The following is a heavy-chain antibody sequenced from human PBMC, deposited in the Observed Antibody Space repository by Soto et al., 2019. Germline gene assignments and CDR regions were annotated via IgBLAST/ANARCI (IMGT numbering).Heavy chain of an antibody. V-gene: IGHV3-33*01. CDR2: IWSDGSDK. Sequence: QVQLVESGGGVVQPGGSLRLSCATSGFTFSDSGMHWVRQAPGKGLEWVAVIWSDGSDKSYADSVEGRFTISRDNSKNNLYLQKNSMRAEETAVYYCVESNRYRSPSGWGGGFDYWGQGTLVTVSS. CDR1: GFTFSDSG. D-gene: IGHD6-6*01. J-gene: IGHJ4*02. CDR3: VESNRYRSPSGWGGGFDY.